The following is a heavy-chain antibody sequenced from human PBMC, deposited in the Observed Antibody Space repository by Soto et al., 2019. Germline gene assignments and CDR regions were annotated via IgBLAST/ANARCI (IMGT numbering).Heavy chain of an antibody. J-gene: IGHJ4*02. V-gene: IGHV3-21*01. CDR1: GFSFSSYS. CDR3: AKGGWIQLRGVDY. CDR2: ITTSSSYI. D-gene: IGHD5-18*01. Sequence: EVQLVESGGGLVKPGGSLRLSCAASGFSFSSYSMNWVRQAPGKGLEWVASITTSSSYIQYADSVKGRFTISRDNAKNSLDLQMDSLRVEDTAVYYCAKGGWIQLRGVDYWGQGTLVTVSS.